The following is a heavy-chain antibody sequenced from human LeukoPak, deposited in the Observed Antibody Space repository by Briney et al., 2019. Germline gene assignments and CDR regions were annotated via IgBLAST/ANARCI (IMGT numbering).Heavy chain of an antibody. D-gene: IGHD6-19*01. CDR1: GYTFTSYG. Sequence: GASVKVSCKASGYTFTSYGISWVRQAPGQGLEWMGWISAYNGNTNYAQKLQGRVTMTTDTSTSTAYMELRSLRSDDTAVYYCARDYNGYSSGWYGYYYYYMDVWGKGTTVTISS. CDR2: ISAYNGNT. CDR3: ARDYNGYSSGWYGYYYYYMDV. J-gene: IGHJ6*03. V-gene: IGHV1-18*01.